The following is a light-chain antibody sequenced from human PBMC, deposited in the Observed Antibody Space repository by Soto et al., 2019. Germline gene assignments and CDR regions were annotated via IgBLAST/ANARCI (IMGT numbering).Light chain of an antibody. CDR1: QSVSSSY. CDR3: QQYGSSPPWT. Sequence: EMVVTQSPGTLSLSPGERATLSCRASQSVSSSYLAWYQQNPGQAPRLLIYGASSRATGIPDRFSGSGSGTDFPLTISRLEPEDFAVYYCQQYGSSPPWTFGHGTKVEIK. J-gene: IGKJ1*01. V-gene: IGKV3-20*01. CDR2: GAS.